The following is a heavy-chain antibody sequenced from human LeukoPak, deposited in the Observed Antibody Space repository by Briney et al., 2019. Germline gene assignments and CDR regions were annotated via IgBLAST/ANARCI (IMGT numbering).Heavy chain of an antibody. CDR3: AKDNAYSSGWLYYFDY. CDR1: GFTFSSYG. V-gene: IGHV3-30*02. Sequence: PGGSLRLSCAASGFTFSSYGMHWVRQAPGKGLEWVSFIRYDGSNEYYADSVRGRFTISRDNSKNTLYLQMNSLRAEDTAVYYCAKDNAYSSGWLYYFDYWGQGTLVTVSS. J-gene: IGHJ4*02. CDR2: IRYDGSNE. D-gene: IGHD6-19*01.